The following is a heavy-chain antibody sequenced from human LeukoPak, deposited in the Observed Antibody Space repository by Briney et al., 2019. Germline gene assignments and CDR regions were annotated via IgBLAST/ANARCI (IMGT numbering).Heavy chain of an antibody. Sequence: ASVKVSCKASGYTFTRYSISWVRQAPGQGLEWVGWISGYNGDTKYEQKLQGRITLTTDASTTTAYLELRSLRSDDTAVYYCARDHGGYETEYYFDYWGQGTLVTVSS. D-gene: IGHD5-12*01. V-gene: IGHV1-18*01. CDR1: GYTFTRYS. CDR2: ISGYNGDT. CDR3: ARDHGGYETEYYFDY. J-gene: IGHJ4*02.